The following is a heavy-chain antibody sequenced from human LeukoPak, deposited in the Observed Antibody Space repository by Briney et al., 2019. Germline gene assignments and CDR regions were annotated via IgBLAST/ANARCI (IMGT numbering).Heavy chain of an antibody. Sequence: GRSLRLSCAAPGFTFSSYGMHWVRQAPGKGLEWVAVIWYDGSNKYYADSVKGRFTISRDNSKNTLYLQMNSLRAEDTAVHYCARDNYYDSSGYYYAAGYYFDYWGQGTLVTVSS. D-gene: IGHD3-22*01. CDR2: IWYDGSNK. CDR3: ARDNYYDSSGYYYAAGYYFDY. CDR1: GFTFSSYG. J-gene: IGHJ4*02. V-gene: IGHV3-33*01.